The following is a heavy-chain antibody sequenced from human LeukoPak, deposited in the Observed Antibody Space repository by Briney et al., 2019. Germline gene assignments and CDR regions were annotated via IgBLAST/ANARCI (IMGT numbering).Heavy chain of an antibody. D-gene: IGHD2-2*02. CDR3: ARGLLYTESFSRNWFDA. CDR2: IYYSGST. J-gene: IGHJ5*02. CDR1: GFTFSSYA. Sequence: PGGSLRLSCAASGFTFSSYAMRWVRQPPGKGLEWMGSIYYSGSTYYNPSLKSRVTMPPDTSKNQFSLNLSPVTAADTAVYYCARGLLYTESFSRNWFDAWGQGTLVIVSS. V-gene: IGHV4-39*07.